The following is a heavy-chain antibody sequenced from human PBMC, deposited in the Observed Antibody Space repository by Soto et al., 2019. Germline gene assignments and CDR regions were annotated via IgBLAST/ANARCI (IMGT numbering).Heavy chain of an antibody. CDR1: GFSLTTSGVG. J-gene: IGHJ4*02. Sequence: QITFNESGPTVLSPTETLILTCRFSGFSLTTSGVGGGWVRQSPGKAPEGLALIYWDNDKRYSESLKSRLTITTDTSKNQVVLTVANLDPTDTATYYCAHRVLRTVFGLVTTTAIYFDFWGQGTPVAVSS. D-gene: IGHD3-3*01. V-gene: IGHV2-5*02. CDR3: AHRVLRTVFGLVTTTAIYFDF. CDR2: IYWDNDK.